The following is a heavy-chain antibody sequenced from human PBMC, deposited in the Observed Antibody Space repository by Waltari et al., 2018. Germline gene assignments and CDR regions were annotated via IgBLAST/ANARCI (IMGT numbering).Heavy chain of an antibody. D-gene: IGHD3-22*01. CDR2: IGYDGSNK. CDR3: AKDMGDSSGYYLFDY. CDR1: GFTFSSYG. J-gene: IGHJ4*02. V-gene: IGHV3-33*06. Sequence: QVQLVESGGGVVQPGRSLRLSCAASGFTFSSYGMHWVRQAPGKGLEWVAVIGYDGSNKYYADSGKGRFTISRDNSKNTLYLQMNSLRAEDTAVYYCAKDMGDSSGYYLFDYWGQGTLVTVSS.